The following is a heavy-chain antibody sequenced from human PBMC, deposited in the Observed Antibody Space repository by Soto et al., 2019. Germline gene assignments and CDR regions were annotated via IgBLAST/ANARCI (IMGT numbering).Heavy chain of an antibody. Sequence: SETLSLTGTVSDGSTTSSYWSWIRRPPGKGLEWIAYIYDTGISGYTPSTSYNPSLKSRVTMSVDTSKSQFSLKLTSVTAADTAVYYCARGEDAFFYYGLDVWGQGITVTVS. CDR3: ARGEDAFFYYGLDV. J-gene: IGHJ6*01. V-gene: IGHV4-59*01. CDR2: IYDTGISGYTPST. CDR1: DGSTTSSY.